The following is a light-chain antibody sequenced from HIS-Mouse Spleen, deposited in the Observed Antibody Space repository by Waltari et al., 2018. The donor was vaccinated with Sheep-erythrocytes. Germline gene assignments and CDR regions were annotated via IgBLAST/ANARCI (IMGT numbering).Light chain of an antibody. CDR1: SSDVGVYNY. CDR2: EVS. V-gene: IGLV2-8*01. CDR3: SSYAGSNNWV. Sequence: QSALTQPPSASGSPGQSVTISCTGTSSDVGVYNYVSWYQQHPGKAPKLMIYEVSKRPSGVPDRCSGSKSGNTASLTVPGLQAEDEADYYCSSYAGSNNWVFGGGTKLTVL. J-gene: IGLJ3*02.